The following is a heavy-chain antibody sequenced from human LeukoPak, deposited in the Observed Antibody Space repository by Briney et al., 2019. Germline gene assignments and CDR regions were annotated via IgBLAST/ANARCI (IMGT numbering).Heavy chain of an antibody. CDR1: GGTFSSYA. CDR2: IIPIFGTA. D-gene: IGHD3-10*01. CDR3: ATNLRMVRGVIPFDY. J-gene: IGHJ4*02. V-gene: IGHV1-69*13. Sequence: SVKVSCKASGGTFSSYAISWVRQAPGQGLEWMGGIIPIFGTANYAQKFQGRVTITADESASTAYMELSSLRSEDTAVYYCATNLRMVRGVIPFDYWGQGTLVTVSS.